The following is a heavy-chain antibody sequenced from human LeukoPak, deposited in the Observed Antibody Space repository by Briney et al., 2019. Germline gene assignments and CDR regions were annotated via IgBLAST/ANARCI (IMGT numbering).Heavy chain of an antibody. D-gene: IGHD7-27*01. Sequence: SQTLSLTCAVSGDSFSNDRAAWHWLRQCPSRGLEWLGRTYYRSKWNNDFALSVQGLITINADTSKNQFSLKLSFVTAADTAVYYCAREGTLTGDDYYYYMDVWGKGTTVTVSS. V-gene: IGHV6-1*01. CDR3: AREGTLTGDDYYYYMDV. J-gene: IGHJ6*03. CDR1: GDSFSNDRAA. CDR2: TYYRSKWNN.